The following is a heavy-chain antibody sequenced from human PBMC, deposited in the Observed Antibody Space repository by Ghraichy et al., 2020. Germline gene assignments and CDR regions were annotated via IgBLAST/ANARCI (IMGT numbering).Heavy chain of an antibody. CDR3: ARAVLLDDSSGTTSHFDY. V-gene: IGHV4-61*01. CDR1: GGSVSSGSYY. D-gene: IGHD3-22*01. J-gene: IGHJ4*02. CDR2: IYYSGST. Sequence: SETLSLTCTVSGGSVSSGSYYWSWIRQPPGKGLEWIGYIYYSGSTNYNPSLKSRVTISVDTSKNQFSLKLSSVTAADTAVYYCARAVLLDDSSGTTSHFDYWGQGTLVTVSS.